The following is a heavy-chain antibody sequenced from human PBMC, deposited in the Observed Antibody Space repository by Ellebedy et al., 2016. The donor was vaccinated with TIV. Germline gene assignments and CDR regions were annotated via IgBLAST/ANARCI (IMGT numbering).Heavy chain of an antibody. V-gene: IGHV3-33*01. CDR2: IWYDGSNK. D-gene: IGHD3-22*01. CDR1: GFTFSSYG. J-gene: IGHJ3*02. Sequence: GGSLRLXXAASGFTFSSYGMHWVRQAPGKGLEWVAVIWYDGSNKYYADSVKGRFTISRDNSKNTLYLQMNSLRAEDTAVYYCARDKESSDDAFDIWGQGTMVTVSS. CDR3: ARDKESSDDAFDI.